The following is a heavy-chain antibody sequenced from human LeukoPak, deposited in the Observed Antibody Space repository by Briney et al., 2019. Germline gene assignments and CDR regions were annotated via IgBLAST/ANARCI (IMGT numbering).Heavy chain of an antibody. CDR2: INPNSGGT. CDR1: GYTFTVYY. D-gene: IGHD4-17*01. J-gene: IGHJ6*03. V-gene: IGHV1-2*02. CDR3: ARSTTVTYPYYYYYYYMDV. Sequence: ASVTVSCKASGYTFTVYYMHWVRQAPGQGREWMGWINPNSGGTNYAQKFQGRVTMTRDTSISTAYMELSRLRSDDTAVYYCARSTTVTYPYYYYYYYMDVWGKGTTVTVSS.